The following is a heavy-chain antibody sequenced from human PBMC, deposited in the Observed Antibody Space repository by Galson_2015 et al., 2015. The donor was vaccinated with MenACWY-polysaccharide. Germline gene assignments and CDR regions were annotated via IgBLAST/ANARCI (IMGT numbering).Heavy chain of an antibody. Sequence: SVKVSCKASGYPFTSYGVTWVRQVPGQGLEWMGWISTYSGSTNYTQSLQGRVTLTTETSTRTAYMELRNLRSDDTATYYCARAGTRIAAAGTGGYYALDVWGQGTTVIVSS. V-gene: IGHV1-18*01. J-gene: IGHJ6*02. CDR2: ISTYSGST. D-gene: IGHD6-13*01. CDR1: GYPFTSYG. CDR3: ARAGTRIAAAGTGGYYALDV.